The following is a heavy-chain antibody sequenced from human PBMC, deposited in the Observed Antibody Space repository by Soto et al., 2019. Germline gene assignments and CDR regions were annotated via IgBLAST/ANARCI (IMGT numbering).Heavy chain of an antibody. V-gene: IGHV3-33*01. Sequence: QVQLVESGGGVVQPGRSLRLSCAASGFTFSSYGMHWVRQAPGKGLEWVAVIWYDGSNKYYADSVKGRFTISRDNSKNTLYLQMNSLRAEDTAVYYCARERTRIQLWLPGDYWGQGTLVTVSS. CDR3: ARERTRIQLWLPGDY. CDR2: IWYDGSNK. J-gene: IGHJ4*02. CDR1: GFTFSSYG. D-gene: IGHD5-18*01.